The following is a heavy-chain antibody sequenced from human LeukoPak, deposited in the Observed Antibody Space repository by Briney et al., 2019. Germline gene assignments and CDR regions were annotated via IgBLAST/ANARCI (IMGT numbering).Heavy chain of an antibody. CDR2: ISYDGSNK. V-gene: IGHV3-30-3*01. J-gene: IGHJ6*02. D-gene: IGHD6-19*01. CDR3: ARGPSGCYYYYGMDV. Sequence: GRSLRLSCAASGFTFSSYAMHWVRQAPGKGLEWVAVISYDGSNKYYADSVKGRFTISRDNSKNTLYLQMNSLRAEDTAVYYCARGPSGCYYYYGMDVWGQGTTVTVSS. CDR1: GFTFSSYA.